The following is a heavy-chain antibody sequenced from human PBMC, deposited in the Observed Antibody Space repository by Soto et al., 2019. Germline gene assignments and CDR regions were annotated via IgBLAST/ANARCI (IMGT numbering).Heavy chain of an antibody. CDR3: ARDWGAPGRGSALGYYYHFGMDV. CDR1: GFTFSTYW. D-gene: IGHD3-16*01. V-gene: IGHV3-7*05. CDR2: IKEDGSEA. J-gene: IGHJ6*02. Sequence: EVQLVESGGGLAQPGGSLRLSCAASGFTFSTYWMNWVRQAPGKGLEWVANIKEDGSEAYYVDSVKGRFTISRDNAKNSLYLDMNSLRGEDTAVYYCARDWGAPGRGSALGYYYHFGMDVWGQGTTVTVPS.